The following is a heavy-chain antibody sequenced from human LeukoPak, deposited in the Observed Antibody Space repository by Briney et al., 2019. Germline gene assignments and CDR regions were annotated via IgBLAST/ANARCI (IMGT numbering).Heavy chain of an antibody. CDR1: GFTFSDYY. V-gene: IGHV3-11*01. Sequence: PGWSLRLSCAASGFTFSDYYMSWIRQAPGKGLEWVSFISSSGSTIYYADSVKGRFTISRDNAKNSLYLQMNSLRAEDTAVYYCARLYDFWSGYYIYYFDYWGQGTLVTVSS. D-gene: IGHD3-3*01. CDR3: ARLYDFWSGYYIYYFDY. J-gene: IGHJ4*02. CDR2: ISSSGSTI.